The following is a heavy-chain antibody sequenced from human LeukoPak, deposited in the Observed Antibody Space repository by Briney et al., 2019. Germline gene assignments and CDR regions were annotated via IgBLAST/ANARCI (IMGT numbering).Heavy chain of an antibody. Sequence: SVKVSCKASGGTFSSYAISWVRQAPGQGLEWMGGVIPIFGTANYAQKFQGRVTITADESTSTAYMELSSLRSEDTAVYYCARDRPGIVGATPPHWFDPWGQGTLVTVSS. D-gene: IGHD1-26*01. J-gene: IGHJ5*02. CDR2: VIPIFGTA. V-gene: IGHV1-69*13. CDR3: ARDRPGIVGATPPHWFDP. CDR1: GGTFSSYA.